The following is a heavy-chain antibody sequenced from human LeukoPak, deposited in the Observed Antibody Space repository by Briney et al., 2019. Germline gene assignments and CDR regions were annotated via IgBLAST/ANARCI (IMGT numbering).Heavy chain of an antibody. Sequence: SQTLSLTCTVSADSLSSGGHYWAWLRQFPGTGLESIAFIHHSGRSRHNPSLKDRVAISVDTSRKQFALKLSSVTAADTAMYYCARGGNRFGGFYFDYWGQGIQVIVSS. J-gene: IGHJ4*02. D-gene: IGHD3-10*01. CDR1: ADSLSSGGHY. V-gene: IGHV4-31*03. CDR2: IHHSGRS. CDR3: ARGGNRFGGFYFDY.